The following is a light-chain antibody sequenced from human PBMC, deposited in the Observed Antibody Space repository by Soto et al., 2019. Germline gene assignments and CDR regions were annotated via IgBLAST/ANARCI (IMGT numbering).Light chain of an antibody. Sequence: EIVLTQSPATLSLSPGERATLSCKASQSVSSYLAWYQHKPGQAPRLLIHDASNRATGIPARFSGSRSGTVFTLTIRSLEPEDFAVYVCQQRSNWLTFGQVTRLE. CDR2: DAS. CDR1: QSVSSY. CDR3: QQRSNWLT. J-gene: IGKJ5*01. V-gene: IGKV3-11*01.